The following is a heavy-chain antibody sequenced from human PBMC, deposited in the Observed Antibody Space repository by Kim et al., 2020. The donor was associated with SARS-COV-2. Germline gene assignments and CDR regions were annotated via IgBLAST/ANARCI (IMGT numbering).Heavy chain of an antibody. Sequence: GGSLRLSCAASGFPFDIYGMHWVRRAPDKGLEWVAAILWDGSNEYYADSVKGRFTISRDNSRNMLYLQINSLTTEDTAIYHCANLEMVKIGWDDWGQGTLVTVSS. CDR2: ILWDGSNE. CDR1: GFPFDIYG. J-gene: IGHJ4*02. CDR3: ANLEMVKIGWDD. D-gene: IGHD5-18*01. V-gene: IGHV3-30*18.